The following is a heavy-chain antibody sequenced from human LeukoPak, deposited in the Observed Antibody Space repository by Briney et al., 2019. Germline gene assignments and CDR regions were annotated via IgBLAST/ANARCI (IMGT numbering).Heavy chain of an antibody. J-gene: IGHJ6*02. V-gene: IGHV1-58*01. CDR2: IVVGSGNT. Sequence: ASVKVSCKASGFTFTKSALQWVRQARGQRLEWIGWIVVGSGNTDYAQKFQERVTITRDMFTSTAYMELSSLRSEDTAVYYCAAGLRGPTVTGKYYYYGMDVWGQGTTVTVTS. D-gene: IGHD4-11*01. CDR1: GFTFTKSA. CDR3: AAGLRGPTVTGKYYYYGMDV.